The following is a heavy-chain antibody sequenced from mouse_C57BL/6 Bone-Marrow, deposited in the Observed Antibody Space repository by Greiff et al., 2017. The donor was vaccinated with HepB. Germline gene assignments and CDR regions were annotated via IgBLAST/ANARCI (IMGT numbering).Heavy chain of an antibody. CDR3: ARWVLRYDYYAMDY. CDR2: ISDGGSYT. V-gene: IGHV5-4*03. D-gene: IGHD1-1*01. J-gene: IGHJ4*01. CDR1: GFTFSSYA. Sequence: EVKVVESGGGLVKPGGSLKLSCAASGFTFSSYAMSWVRQTPEKRLEWVATISDGGSYTYYPDNVKGRFTISRDNAKNNLYLQMSHLKSEDTAMYYCARWVLRYDYYAMDYWGQGTSVTVSS.